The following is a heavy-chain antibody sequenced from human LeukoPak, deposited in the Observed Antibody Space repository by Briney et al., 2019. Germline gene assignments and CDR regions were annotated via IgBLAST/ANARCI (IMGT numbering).Heavy chain of an antibody. D-gene: IGHD3-22*01. CDR3: ARRYLRYYYDSSGYENAFDI. CDR1: GYSFTSYW. J-gene: IGHJ3*02. V-gene: IGHV5-51*01. Sequence: GESLKISCKGSGYSFTSYWIGWVRQMPGKGLEWMGIIYPGDSDTRYSPSFQGQVTISADMSISTAYLQWSSLKASDTAMYYCARRYLRYYYDSSGYENAFDIWGQGTMVTVSS. CDR2: IYPGDSDT.